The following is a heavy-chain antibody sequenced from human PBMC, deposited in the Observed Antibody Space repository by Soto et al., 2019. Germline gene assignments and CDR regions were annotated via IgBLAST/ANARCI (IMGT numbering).Heavy chain of an antibody. CDR2: IYYSGST. V-gene: IGHV4-61*08. Sequence: SETLSLTCAVSGGSISSGGYSWSWIRQPPGKGLEWIGYIYYSGSTNYNPSLKSRVTISVDTSKNQFSLKLSSVTAADTAVYYCARSKGYDSSGYSTYYFDYWGQGTLVTVSS. J-gene: IGHJ4*02. CDR1: GGSISSGGYS. D-gene: IGHD3-22*01. CDR3: ARSKGYDSSGYSTYYFDY.